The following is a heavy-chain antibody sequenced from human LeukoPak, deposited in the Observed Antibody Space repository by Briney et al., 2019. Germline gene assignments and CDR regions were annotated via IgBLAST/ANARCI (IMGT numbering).Heavy chain of an antibody. CDR1: GYSFTSYW. J-gene: IGHJ6*02. CDR2: IYPGDSDT. CDR3: ARLFSGPGGDYYYYGMDV. D-gene: IGHD2/OR15-2a*01. V-gene: IGHV5-51*01. Sequence: GESLKISCKGSGYSFTSYWIGWVRQMPGKGLEWMGIIYPGDSDTRYSPSFQGQVTISADKSISTAYLQWSSLKASDTAMYYCARLFSGPGGDYYYYGMDVWGQGTTVTVSS.